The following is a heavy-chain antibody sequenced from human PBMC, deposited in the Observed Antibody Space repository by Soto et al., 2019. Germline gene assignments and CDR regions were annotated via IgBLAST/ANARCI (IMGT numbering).Heavy chain of an antibody. D-gene: IGHD6-6*01. CDR2: ISGSGGST. CDR1: GFTFSSYA. J-gene: IGHJ4*02. CDR3: AKDFRGSSSGFRR. V-gene: IGHV3-23*01. Sequence: EVQLLESGGGLVQPGGSLRLSCAASGFTFSSYAMSWVRQAPGKGLEWVSAISGSGGSTYYADSVKGRFTISRDNSKNTLYLQMNSLRAENTAVYYCAKDFRGSSSGFRRWGQGTLVTVSS.